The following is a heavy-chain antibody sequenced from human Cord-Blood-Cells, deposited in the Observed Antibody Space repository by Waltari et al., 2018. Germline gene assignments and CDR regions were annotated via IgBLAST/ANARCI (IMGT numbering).Heavy chain of an antibody. Sequence: QVQLVQSGAEVKKPGASVKVSCKASGYTFTGYYMHWVRQAPGQGLEWMGWINPNSGTNYAQKFQGRVTMTRVTSISTASRDVSRLRSDATAVYYCAGGGVRGGASNWFDPWGQGTLVTVSS. D-gene: IGHD1-26*01. CDR2: INPNSGT. CDR1: GYTFTGYY. V-gene: IGHV1-2*02. J-gene: IGHJ5*02. CDR3: AGGGVRGGASNWFDP.